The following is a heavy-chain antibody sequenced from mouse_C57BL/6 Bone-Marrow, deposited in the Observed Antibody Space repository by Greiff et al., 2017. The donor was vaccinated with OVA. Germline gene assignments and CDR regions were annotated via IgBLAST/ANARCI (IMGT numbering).Heavy chain of an antibody. J-gene: IGHJ1*03. V-gene: IGHV5-16*01. D-gene: IGHD1-1*01. CDR3: ARARSYWYFDV. CDR2: INYDGSST. CDR1: GFTFSDYY. Sequence: DVKLVESEGGLVQPGSSMKLSCTASGFTFSDYYMAWVRQVPEKGLEWVANINYDGSSTYYLDSLKSRVIISRDNAKNMLDLQMSSLKSEDTATYYGARARSYWYFDVWGTGTTVTVSA.